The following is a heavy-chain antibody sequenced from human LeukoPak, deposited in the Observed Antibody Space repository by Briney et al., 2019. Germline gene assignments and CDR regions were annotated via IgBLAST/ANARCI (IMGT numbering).Heavy chain of an antibody. V-gene: IGHV3-48*02. CDR1: GVTFSSYS. Sequence: GGSLTLSWAASGVTFSSYSMSWVRQAPGKGLEWVSQISSSSSSIYYADSGKGGFTISRDNAKNSLYLQMNRLRDEDTAVYYCARARIVGAEYYYFDYWGQGTLVTVSS. CDR3: ARARIVGAEYYYFDY. CDR2: ISSSSSSI. J-gene: IGHJ4*02. D-gene: IGHD1-26*01.